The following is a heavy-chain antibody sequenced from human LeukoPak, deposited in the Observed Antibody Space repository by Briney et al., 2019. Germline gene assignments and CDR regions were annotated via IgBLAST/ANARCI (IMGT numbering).Heavy chain of an antibody. CDR3: ARDRDTDCSSTSCPFWFDP. J-gene: IGHJ5*02. CDR1: GGSFSGYY. V-gene: IGHV4-4*07. D-gene: IGHD2-2*01. Sequence: KPSETLSLTCAVYGGSFSGYYWSWIRQPAGKGLEWIGRIYTSGSTNYNPSLKSRVTMSVDTSKNQFSLKLSSVTAADTAVYYCARDRDTDCSSTSCPFWFDPWGQGTLVTVSS. CDR2: IYTSGST.